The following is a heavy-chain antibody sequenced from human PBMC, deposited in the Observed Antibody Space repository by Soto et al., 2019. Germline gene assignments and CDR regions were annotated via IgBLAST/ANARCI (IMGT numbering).Heavy chain of an antibody. CDR2: ISGSGGST. V-gene: IGHV3-23*01. CDR3: AKLSHPQQLTPWAIYSTDY. CDR1: GFTFSSYA. J-gene: IGHJ4*02. Sequence: GGSLRLSCTASGFTFSSYAMSWVRQAPGKGLEWVSAISGSGGSTYYADSVKGRFTISRDNSKNTLYLQMNSLRAEDTAVYYCAKLSHPQQLTPWAIYSTDYSGQGTLVTVSS. D-gene: IGHD6-13*01.